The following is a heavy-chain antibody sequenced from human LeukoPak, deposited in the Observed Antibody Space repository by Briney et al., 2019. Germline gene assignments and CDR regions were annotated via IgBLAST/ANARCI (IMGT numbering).Heavy chain of an antibody. V-gene: IGHV4-34*01. CDR1: SGSLRENY. CDR3: ARLQFLSGGYYAFDS. D-gene: IGHD3-3*01. CDR2: INHSGST. J-gene: IGHJ4*02. Sequence: SETLSLTCNVSSGSLRENYWSWIRQSPGKGLEWIAEINHSGSTNYNPSLKSRVTISADTSKNQFSLRLSSVTAADTAVYYYARLQFLSGGYYAFDSWGQGSQVSVSS.